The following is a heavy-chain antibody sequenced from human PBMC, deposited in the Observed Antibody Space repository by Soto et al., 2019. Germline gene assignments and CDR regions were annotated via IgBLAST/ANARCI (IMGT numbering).Heavy chain of an antibody. CDR2: ISNSFSDGNT. Sequence: GGSLRLSCAASGFTFSNYAMNWGRQAPGKGLEWVSAISNSFSDGNTHYADSVKGRFTISRDNDKNTVFLEMNSLRAEDTAVYYCAKVFSPEGGNYFDYWGQGTLVTVSS. V-gene: IGHV3-23*01. CDR1: GFTFSNYA. J-gene: IGHJ4*02. CDR3: AKVFSPEGGNYFDY.